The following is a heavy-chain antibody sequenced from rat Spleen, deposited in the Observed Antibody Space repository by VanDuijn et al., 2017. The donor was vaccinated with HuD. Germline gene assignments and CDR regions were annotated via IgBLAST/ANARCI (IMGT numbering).Heavy chain of an antibody. CDR2: ISPDGGST. CDR1: GFTFSSYW. Sequence: EVQLVETGGGLVQPGRSLKLSCVASGFTFSSYWMYWIRQAPGKGLEWVSSISPDGGSTYYPDSMKGRFTISRDNAENTVYLQMNSLRSEDTATYYCTTDQTRYYYVMDAWGQGVMVTVSS. D-gene: IGHD1-12*01. J-gene: IGHJ2*01. CDR3: TTDQTRYYYVMDA. V-gene: IGHV5-58*01.